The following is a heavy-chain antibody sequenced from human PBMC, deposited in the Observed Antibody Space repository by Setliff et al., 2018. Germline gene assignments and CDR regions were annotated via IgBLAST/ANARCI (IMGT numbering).Heavy chain of an antibody. CDR2: IDPSGDYT. CDR1: GYTFTGYY. V-gene: IGHV1-46*01. Sequence: GASVKVSCKASGYTFTGYYMHWVRQAPGQGLEWMGIIDPSGDYTNYAQKFQGRVTITADESTSTAYMELNSLRSEDTAVYYCARAPYYYDSSGYWGAFDYWGQGTLVTVSS. D-gene: IGHD3-22*01. J-gene: IGHJ4*02. CDR3: ARAPYYYDSSGYWGAFDY.